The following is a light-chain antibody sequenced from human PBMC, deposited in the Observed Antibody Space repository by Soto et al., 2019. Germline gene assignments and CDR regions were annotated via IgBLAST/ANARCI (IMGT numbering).Light chain of an antibody. CDR1: QTVSSY. CDR3: QQRGNWPPVLT. J-gene: IGKJ4*01. CDR2: DVS. Sequence: EIVLTQSPATLSLSPGERATLSCRASQTVSSYLAWYQQRPGQAPRLVMYDVSNRATGIPARFSGSGSGTDFTLTICGLDPEDSAVYYCQQRGNWPPVLTFGGGTKVEI. V-gene: IGKV3-11*01.